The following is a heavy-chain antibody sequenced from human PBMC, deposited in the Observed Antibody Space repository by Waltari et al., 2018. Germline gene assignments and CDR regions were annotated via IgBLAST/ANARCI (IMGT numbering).Heavy chain of an antibody. J-gene: IGHJ5*02. CDR3: ARGAYYYAFDP. CDR2: INHSGTT. CDR1: GGSFSGYY. Sequence: QVQLQQWGAGLLKPSETLSLTCAVYGGSFSGYYWSWLRQPPGKGLEWIGEINHSGTTNANPSLKSRVTIAVDTSKNQFTMKLGSVTAADTAVYYSARGAYYYAFDPWGQGTLVTVSS. D-gene: IGHD3-10*01. V-gene: IGHV4-34*01.